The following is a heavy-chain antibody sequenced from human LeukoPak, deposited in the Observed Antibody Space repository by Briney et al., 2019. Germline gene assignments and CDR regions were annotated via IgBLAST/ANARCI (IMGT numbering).Heavy chain of an antibody. CDR3: ARHLTNYGPPVFDY. V-gene: IGHV4-59*08. CDR2: IYYSGST. Sequence: SETLSLTCTVSGGSISSYYWSWIRQPPGKGLEWIGYIYYSGSTNFNPSLKSRVTISVDTSKNQFSLKLSSVTAADTAVYYCARHLTNYGPPVFDYWGQGTLVTVSS. D-gene: IGHD4/OR15-4a*01. CDR1: GGSISSYY. J-gene: IGHJ4*02.